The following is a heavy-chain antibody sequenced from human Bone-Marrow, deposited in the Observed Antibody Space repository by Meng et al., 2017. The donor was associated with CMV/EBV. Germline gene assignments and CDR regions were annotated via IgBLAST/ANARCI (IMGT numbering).Heavy chain of an antibody. Sequence: ETLSLTCAASGFTFSSYAMSWVRQAPGKGLEWVSAISGSGGSTYYADSVKGRFTISRDNSKNTLYLQMNSLSAEDTAVYYCAKGVGVVVPAARYFQHWGQGTLVTVS. V-gene: IGHV3-23*01. CDR2: ISGSGGST. J-gene: IGHJ1*01. CDR3: AKGVGVVVPAARYFQH. CDR1: GFTFSSYA. D-gene: IGHD2-2*01.